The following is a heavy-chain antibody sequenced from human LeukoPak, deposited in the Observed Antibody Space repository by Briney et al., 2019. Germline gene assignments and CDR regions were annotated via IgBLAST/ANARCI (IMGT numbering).Heavy chain of an antibody. CDR1: GFIFSRYN. D-gene: IGHD5-12*01. CDR3: AREWGEYSGYEN. V-gene: IGHV3-21*01. CDR2: ITTDSRNI. Sequence: GGSLRLSCAASGFIFSRYNINRIRQAPGKGLEWVSSITTDSRNIYCADSVKGRFSVSRDNAKNSVYLQMNSLRADDTAVYYCAREWGEYSGYENWGQGTLVTVSS. J-gene: IGHJ4*02.